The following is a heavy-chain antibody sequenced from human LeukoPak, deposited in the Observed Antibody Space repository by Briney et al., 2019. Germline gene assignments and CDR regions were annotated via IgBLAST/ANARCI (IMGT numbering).Heavy chain of an antibody. J-gene: IGHJ6*04. V-gene: IGHV4-59*01. CDR1: GGSISSYY. Sequence: TSETLSLTCTVSGGSISSYYWNWIRQPPGKGLEWIGYIYYSGSTNYNPSLRSRVTISVDTSKNQFSLKLSSVTAADTAVYYCARGSRSTWGATMDVWGKGTTVTVSS. CDR2: IYYSGST. D-gene: IGHD2-2*01. CDR3: ARGSRSTWGATMDV.